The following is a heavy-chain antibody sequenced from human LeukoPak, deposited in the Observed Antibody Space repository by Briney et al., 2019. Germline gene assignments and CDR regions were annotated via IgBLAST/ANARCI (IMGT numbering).Heavy chain of an antibody. CDR3: ARYQTPIASAGSRYAFDI. J-gene: IGHJ3*02. Sequence: PSETLSLTCTVSGGSLSSYYWSWIRQPPGKGLEWIGHIYYSGSTSYNPSLKSRVTISVDTSKNQFSLELSSVTAADTAMYFCARYQTPIASAGSRYAFDIWGQGTMVTVSS. CDR1: GGSLSSYY. D-gene: IGHD6-13*01. CDR2: IYYSGST. V-gene: IGHV4-59*01.